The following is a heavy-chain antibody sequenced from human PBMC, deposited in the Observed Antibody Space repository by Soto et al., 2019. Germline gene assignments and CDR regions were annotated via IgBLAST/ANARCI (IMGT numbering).Heavy chain of an antibody. CDR3: EKLSNMVLRYFDY. Sequence: PGGSLRLSCAASGFTFSSYAMSWVRQAPGKGLEWVSAISGSGGSTYYADSVKGRFTISRDNSKNTLYLQMNSLRAEDTAVYYCEKLSNMVLRYFDYWGQGTLVTVSS. CDR1: GFTFSSYA. D-gene: IGHD3-10*01. CDR2: ISGSGGST. V-gene: IGHV3-23*01. J-gene: IGHJ4*02.